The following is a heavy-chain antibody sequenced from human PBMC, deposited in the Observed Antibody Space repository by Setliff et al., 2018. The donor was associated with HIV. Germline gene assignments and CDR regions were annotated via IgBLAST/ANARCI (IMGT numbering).Heavy chain of an antibody. D-gene: IGHD6-19*01. CDR1: GFTFSSYS. CDR2: TSSSGATT. Sequence: SLRLSCAASGFTFSSYSMNWVRQAPGKGLDWVSYTSSSGATTYYADSVKGRFTISRDNSKNTLYLQMNSLSAEDTAVYYCATSVQWLVPNHFDYWGPGTLVTVSS. J-gene: IGHJ4*02. CDR3: ATSVQWLVPNHFDY. V-gene: IGHV3-48*01.